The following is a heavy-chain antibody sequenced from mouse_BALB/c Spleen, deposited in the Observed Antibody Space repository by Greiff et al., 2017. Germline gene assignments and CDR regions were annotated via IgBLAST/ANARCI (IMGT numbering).Heavy chain of an antibody. Sequence: VQLHQSGAELVRPGSSVKISCKASGYAFSSYWMNWVKQRPGQGLEWIGQIYPGDGDTNYNGKFKGKATLTADKSSSTAYMQLSSLTSEDSAVYFCAREATTVFDYWGQGTTLTVSS. J-gene: IGHJ2*01. D-gene: IGHD1-1*01. CDR2: IYPGDGDT. V-gene: IGHV1-80*01. CDR3: AREATTVFDY. CDR1: GYAFSSYW.